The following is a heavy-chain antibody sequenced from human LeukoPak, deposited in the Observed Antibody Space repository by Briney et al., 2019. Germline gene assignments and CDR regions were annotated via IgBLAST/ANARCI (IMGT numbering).Heavy chain of an antibody. Sequence: SGGSLRLSCGASVFTFSSYSMNWVRQAPGKGLEWVSSISSSSSYIYYADSVKGRFTTSRDNAKNSLYLQMNSLRAEDTAVYYCAREVGSGSGTHYYYYYGMDVWGQGTTVTVSS. V-gene: IGHV3-21*01. CDR3: AREVGSGSGTHYYYYYGMDV. CDR1: VFTFSSYS. D-gene: IGHD3-10*01. J-gene: IGHJ6*02. CDR2: ISSSSSYI.